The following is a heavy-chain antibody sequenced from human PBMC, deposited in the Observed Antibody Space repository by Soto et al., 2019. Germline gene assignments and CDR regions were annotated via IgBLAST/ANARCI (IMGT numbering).Heavy chain of an antibody. J-gene: IGHJ3*02. D-gene: IGHD3-10*01. Sequence: SETLSLTCTVSGGSISSYYWSWIRQPPGKGLEWIGYIYYSGSTNYNPSLKSRVTIAVDTSKNQFSLKLSSVTAADTAVYYCARVRGGAFAIWGQGTMVTVSS. CDR1: GGSISSYY. V-gene: IGHV4-59*01. CDR3: ARVRGGAFAI. CDR2: IYYSGST.